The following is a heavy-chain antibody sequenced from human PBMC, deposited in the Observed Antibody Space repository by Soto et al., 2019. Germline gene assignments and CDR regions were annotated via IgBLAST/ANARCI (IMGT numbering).Heavy chain of an antibody. V-gene: IGHV4-39*01. J-gene: IGHJ5*02. CDR1: GGSATNSSYY. CDR2: VYYRGRS. D-gene: IGHD1-1*01. CDR3: FPTPAPFDP. Sequence: SETLSLTCTVSGGSATNSSYYWGWIRQSPGKGLEWIGSVYYRGRSYSKSSVKSRVTISVDTSKNQFSLNLNSVTASDTAVDVFFPTPAPFDPWGPGTPVTVSS.